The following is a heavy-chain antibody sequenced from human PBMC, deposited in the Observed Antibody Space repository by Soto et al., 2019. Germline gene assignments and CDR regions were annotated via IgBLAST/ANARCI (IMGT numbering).Heavy chain of an antibody. J-gene: IGHJ4*02. CDR1: GGSISSSSYY. Sequence: TLSLTCTVSGGSISSSSYYRGWIRQPPGKGLEWIGSIYYSGSTYYNPSLKSRVTISVDTSKNQFSLKLSSVTAADTAVYYCARLRVDTAMGLDYWGQGTLVTVSS. V-gene: IGHV4-39*01. CDR3: ARLRVDTAMGLDY. CDR2: IYYSGST. D-gene: IGHD5-18*01.